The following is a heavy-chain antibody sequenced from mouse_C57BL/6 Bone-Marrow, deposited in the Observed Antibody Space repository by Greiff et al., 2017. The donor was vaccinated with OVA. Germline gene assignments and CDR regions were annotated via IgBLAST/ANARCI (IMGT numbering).Heavy chain of an antibody. J-gene: IGHJ4*01. V-gene: IGHV1-75*01. CDR2: IFPGSGST. CDR3: ASLITTVVASPSYYAMDY. Sequence: VKLMESGPELVKPGASVKISCKASGYTFTDYYINWVKQRPGQGLEWIGWIFPGSGSTYYNEKFKGKATLTVDKSSSTAYMLLSSLTSEDSAVYFCASLITTVVASPSYYAMDYWGQGTSVTVSS. CDR1: GYTFTDYY. D-gene: IGHD1-1*01.